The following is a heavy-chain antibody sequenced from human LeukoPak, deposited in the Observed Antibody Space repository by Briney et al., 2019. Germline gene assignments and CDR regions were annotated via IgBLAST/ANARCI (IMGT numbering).Heavy chain of an antibody. CDR1: GFSFDDYA. CDR2: ISWNSGSR. Sequence: PGGSLRLSCAASGFSFDDYAMHWVRQAPGKGLEWVSGISWNSGSRGYGDSVKGRFTISRDNAKNSLHLQMNNLRTEDTALYYCAKCFYDTGTYSVGDPRNAFDIWGQGTMVTVSS. CDR3: AKCFYDTGTYSVGDPRNAFDI. J-gene: IGHJ3*02. D-gene: IGHD1-26*01. V-gene: IGHV3-9*01.